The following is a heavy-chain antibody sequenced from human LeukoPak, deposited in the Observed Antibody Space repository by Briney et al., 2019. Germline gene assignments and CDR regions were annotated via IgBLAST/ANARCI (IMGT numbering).Heavy chain of an antibody. CDR1: GGSISSYC. V-gene: IGHV4-59*01. CDR2: IYYTGST. D-gene: IGHD2-15*01. J-gene: IGHJ4*02. Sequence: SETLSLTCTVSGGSISSYCWSWIRQSPGKVLEWIGYIYYTGSTNYSPSLKSRVTISLDTSKNQFSLKVSSVTAADTAVYYCARGIGSFYYFDYWGQGARVTVSS. CDR3: ARGIGSFYYFDY.